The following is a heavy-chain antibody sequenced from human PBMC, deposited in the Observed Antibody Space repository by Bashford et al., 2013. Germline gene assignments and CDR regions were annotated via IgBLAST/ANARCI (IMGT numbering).Heavy chain of an antibody. Sequence: WVRQAPGQGLEWMGMITPTSAGTDYAQNLQDRVTMTRDTSTSTVYMELSSLRFEDTAVYYCATDLGGSDYYYYGMDVWGQGTTVTVSS. V-gene: IGHV1-46*01. D-gene: IGHD3-16*01. J-gene: IGHJ6*02. CDR2: ITPTSAGT. CDR3: ATDLGGSDYYYYGMDV.